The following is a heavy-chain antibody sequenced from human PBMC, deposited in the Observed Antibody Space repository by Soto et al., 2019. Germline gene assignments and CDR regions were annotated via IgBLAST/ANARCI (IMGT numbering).Heavy chain of an antibody. CDR2: ISHSLGA. CDR3: VRDLNGSCDY. CDR1: GGSTTSDY. Sequence: SETLSLTCTVSGGSTTSDYWSWIRQPPGKGLEWLGYISHSLGARYNSSLGSRGTISLDTSKTQLYLSLRSVTAADTAIYICVRDLNGSCDYWGQGTLVTVSS. J-gene: IGHJ4*02. V-gene: IGHV4-59*01. D-gene: IGHD3-10*01.